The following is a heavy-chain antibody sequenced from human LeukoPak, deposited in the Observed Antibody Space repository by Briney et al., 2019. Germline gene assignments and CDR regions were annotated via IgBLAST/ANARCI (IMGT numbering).Heavy chain of an antibody. J-gene: IGHJ4*02. V-gene: IGHV4-34*01. CDR2: INHSGST. CDR1: GGSFSGYY. Sequence: SETLSLTCAVYGGSFSGYYWSWIRQPPGEGLEWIGEINHSGSTNYNPSLKSRVTISVDTSKNQFSLKLSSVTAADTAVYYCARGPWWDCSSTSCYGGKPFDYWGQGTLVTVSS. CDR3: ARGPWWDCSSTSCYGGKPFDY. D-gene: IGHD2-2*01.